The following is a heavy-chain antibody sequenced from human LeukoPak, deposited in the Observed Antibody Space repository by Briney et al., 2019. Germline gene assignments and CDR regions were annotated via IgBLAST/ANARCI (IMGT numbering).Heavy chain of an antibody. D-gene: IGHD6-13*01. CDR3: ARGGGPSSSWLLYYYYYYYMDV. J-gene: IGHJ6*03. V-gene: IGHV1-2*02. CDR1: GGTFSSYA. CDR2: INPNSGGT. Sequence: ASVKVSCKASGGTFSSYAISWVRQAPGQGLEWMGWINPNSGGTNYAQKFQGRVTMTRDTSISTAYMELSRLRSDDTAVYYCARGGGPSSSWLLYYYYYYYMDVWGKGTTVTVSS.